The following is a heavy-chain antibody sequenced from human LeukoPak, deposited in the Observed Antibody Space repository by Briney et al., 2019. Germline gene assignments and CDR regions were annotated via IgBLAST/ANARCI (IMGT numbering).Heavy chain of an antibody. V-gene: IGHV4-59*01. CDR1: GGSITTYY. CDR3: ARAPLYEYGSGTFVN. CDR2: IYYSGNT. Sequence: SETLSLTCSVSGGSITTYYWNWIRQPPGKGPEWIGYIYYSGNTHYSPSLKGRVTVSQDTSRNRVSLQLTSVTAADTAVYYCARAPLYEYGSGTFVNWGQGTLVTVSS. J-gene: IGHJ4*02. D-gene: IGHD3-10*01.